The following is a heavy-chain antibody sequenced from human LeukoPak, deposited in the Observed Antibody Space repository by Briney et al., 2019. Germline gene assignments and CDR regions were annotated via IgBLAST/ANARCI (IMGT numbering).Heavy chain of an antibody. J-gene: IGHJ5*02. CDR2: IYYSGST. D-gene: IGHD3-10*01. Sequence: PSETLSLTCTVSGGSISSYYWSWIRQPPGKGLEWIGYIYYSGSTYYNPSLKSRVTISVDRSKNQFSLKLSSVTAADTAVYYCAREFGGNNWFDPWGQGTLVTVSS. CDR3: AREFGGNNWFDP. CDR1: GGSISSYY. V-gene: IGHV4-59*12.